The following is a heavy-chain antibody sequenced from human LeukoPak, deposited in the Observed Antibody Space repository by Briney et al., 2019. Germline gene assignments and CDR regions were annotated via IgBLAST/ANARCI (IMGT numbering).Heavy chain of an antibody. D-gene: IGHD1-26*01. V-gene: IGHV4-30-2*01. CDR2: IYHSGST. Sequence: SETLSLTCTVSGGSISSGGYYWSWIRQPPGKGLEWIGYIYHSGSTYYNPSLKSRVTISVDRSKSQFSLKLSSVTAADTAVYYCAKNRGAGSHYYYHMNVWGKGTTVTVSS. CDR1: GGSISSGGYY. CDR3: AKNRGAGSHYYYHMNV. J-gene: IGHJ6*03.